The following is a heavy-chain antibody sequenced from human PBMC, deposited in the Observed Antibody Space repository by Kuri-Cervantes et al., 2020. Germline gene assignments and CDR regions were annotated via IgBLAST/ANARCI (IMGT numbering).Heavy chain of an antibody. CDR1: GFTFSSYA. CDR2: ISYDGSNK. J-gene: IGHJ4*02. Sequence: GGSLRLSCAASGFTFSSYAMHWVRQAPGKGLEWVAVISYDGSNKYYADSVKGRFTISRDNSKNTLYLQMNSLRAVDTAVYYYARSLGIAARRGANYWGQGTLVTVSS. D-gene: IGHD6-6*01. CDR3: ARSLGIAARRGANY. V-gene: IGHV3-30-3*01.